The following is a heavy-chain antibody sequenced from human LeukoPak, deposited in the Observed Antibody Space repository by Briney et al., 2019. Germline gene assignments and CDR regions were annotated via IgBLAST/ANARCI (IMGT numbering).Heavy chain of an antibody. D-gene: IGHD3-22*01. J-gene: IGHJ4*02. CDR1: GFTFSSYT. V-gene: IGHV3-21*01. CDR2: ISTSSSYI. Sequence: GGSLRLSCAASGFTFSSYTMNWVRQAPGKGLEWVSSISTSSSYIYYADSVKGRFTISRDNAKNSLCLQMNSLRAEDTAVYSCARSFRGHYDSSGYDYWGQGTLVTASS. CDR3: ARSFRGHYDSSGYDY.